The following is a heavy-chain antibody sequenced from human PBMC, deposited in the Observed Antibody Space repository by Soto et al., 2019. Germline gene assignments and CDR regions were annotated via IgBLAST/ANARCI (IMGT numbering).Heavy chain of an antibody. CDR1: GFTFTSYS. D-gene: IGHD2-2*02. CDR3: ARXLPGYCTTTDCYSYFDY. CDR2: IQQDGSEK. Sequence: GGSLRLSCAVSGFTFTSYSMSWVRQAPGEGLEWVANIQQDGSEKYYVDSVKGRFTISGDNAKNSLYLQMNSLRAEDTAVYYCARXLPGYCTTTDCYSYFDYWGQGTLVTVSS. V-gene: IGHV3-7*03. J-gene: IGHJ4*02.